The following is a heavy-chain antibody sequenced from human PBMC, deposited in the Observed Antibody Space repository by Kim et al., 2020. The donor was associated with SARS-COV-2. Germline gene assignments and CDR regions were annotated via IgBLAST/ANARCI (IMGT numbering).Heavy chain of an antibody. Sequence: SETLSFTCNVSGESVSSSYWTWIRKLPGKGLEWIGFIHHNAPASYNPTLRSRATISLDTTTNQMSLHLISATAADTAVYFCARVTRACYGIGYWGHG. CDR3: ARVTRACYGIGY. V-gene: IGHV4-59*08. CDR1: GESVSSSY. J-gene: IGHJ4*01. D-gene: IGHD4-17*01. CDR2: IHHNAPA.